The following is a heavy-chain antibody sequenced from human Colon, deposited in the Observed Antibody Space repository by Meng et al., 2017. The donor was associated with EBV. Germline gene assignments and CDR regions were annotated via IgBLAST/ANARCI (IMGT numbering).Heavy chain of an antibody. CDR3: VRVRGDFDY. D-gene: IGHD3-16*01. CDR1: GASVSDTNHF. V-gene: IGHV4-39*07. J-gene: IGHJ4*02. Sequence: QLLLQESGPGLGKPSATLSLTCIVSGASVSDTNHFWGWVRQAPGKGLEWVGSINSDWNTYSNPSLTSRVTMSLDTSKNQFSLKLSSVTAADTAVYYCVRVRGDFDYWGQGTLVTVSS. CDR2: INSDWNT.